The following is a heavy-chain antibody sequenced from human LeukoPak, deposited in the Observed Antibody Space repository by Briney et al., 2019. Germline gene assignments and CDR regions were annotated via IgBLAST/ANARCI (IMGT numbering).Heavy chain of an antibody. CDR1: GGSISSYY. D-gene: IGHD5-18*01. V-gene: IGHV4-59*12. CDR2: IYYSGST. CDR3: ASGLSSGGHSYGHRVGYFDY. Sequence: SETLSLTCTVSGGSISSYYWSWIRQPPGKGLEWIGYIYYSGSTNYNPSLKSRVTISVDMSKNQFSLKLSSVTAADTAVYYCASGLSSGGHSYGHRVGYFDYWGQGTLVTVSS. J-gene: IGHJ4*02.